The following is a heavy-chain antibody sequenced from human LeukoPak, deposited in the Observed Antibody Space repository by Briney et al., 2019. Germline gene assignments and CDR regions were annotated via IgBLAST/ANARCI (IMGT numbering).Heavy chain of an antibody. CDR3: ARGQPGVAAAGNLDY. CDR2: IWSDGNNK. J-gene: IGHJ4*02. D-gene: IGHD6-13*01. Sequence: PAGESLRLSCAASGFTFSSYAMHWVRQAPGKGLEWVAIIWSDGNNKYYADSVEGRFTISRDTSKNTLFLQMNSLRAEDTAVYYCARGQPGVAAAGNLDYWGQGTLVTVSS. CDR1: GFTFSSYA. V-gene: IGHV3-33*01.